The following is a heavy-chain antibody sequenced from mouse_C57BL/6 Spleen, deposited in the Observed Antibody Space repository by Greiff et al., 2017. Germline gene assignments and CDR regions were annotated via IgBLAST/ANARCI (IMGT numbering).Heavy chain of an antibody. CDR3: ARGYYGSSYYSRDY. D-gene: IGHD1-1*01. J-gene: IGHJ4*01. Sequence: VQLQQPGAELVKPGASVKLSCKASGYTFTSYWMHWVQQRPGQGLEWLGMIHPNSGSTNYNEKFKSKATLTVDHSSSTAYLQLSSLTSEDSAVYYCARGYYGSSYYSRDYWGQGTSVTVSS. V-gene: IGHV1-64*01. CDR2: IHPNSGST. CDR1: GYTFTSYW.